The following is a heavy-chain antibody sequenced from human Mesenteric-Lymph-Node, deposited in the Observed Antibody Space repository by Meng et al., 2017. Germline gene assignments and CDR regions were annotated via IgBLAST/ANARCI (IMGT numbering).Heavy chain of an antibody. D-gene: IGHD3-16*02. V-gene: IGHV1-3*01. J-gene: IGHJ4*02. CDR1: GYTFTSYA. Sequence: ASVKVSCKASGYTFTSYAMHWVRQAPGQRLEWMGWINAGNGNTKYSQKFQGRVTITRDTSASTAYMELSSLRSEDTAVYYCARDHESWYDYVWGSYRYGGFDYWGQGTLVTVSS. CDR3: ARDHESWYDYVWGSYRYGGFDY. CDR2: INAGNGNT.